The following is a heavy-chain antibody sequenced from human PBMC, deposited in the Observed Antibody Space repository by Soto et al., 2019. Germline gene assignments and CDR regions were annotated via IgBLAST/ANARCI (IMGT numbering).Heavy chain of an antibody. CDR1: GYTFTSYG. CDR2: ISAYNGNT. D-gene: IGHD2-2*01. Sequence: ASVKVSCKASGYTFTSYGISWVRQAPGQGLEWMGWISAYNGNTNYAQKLQGRVTMTTDTSTSTAYMELRSLRSDDTAVYYCAKQATEKYPFDYCGQGPLVTVYS. CDR3: AKQATEKYPFDY. J-gene: IGHJ4*02. V-gene: IGHV1-18*01.